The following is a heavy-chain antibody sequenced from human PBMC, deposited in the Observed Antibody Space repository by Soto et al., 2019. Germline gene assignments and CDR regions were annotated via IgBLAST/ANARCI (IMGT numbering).Heavy chain of an antibody. D-gene: IGHD4-17*01. Sequence: QVQLVQSGAEVKKPGSSVKVSCTASGGTFSSYAISWVRQAPGQGLEWMGGIIPIFGTANYAQKFQGRVTITADESTSTAYMELSSLRSEDTAVYYCARPRSLSYGDYAFVPLDYWGQGTLVTVSS. CDR3: ARPRSLSYGDYAFVPLDY. V-gene: IGHV1-69*12. CDR1: GGTFSSYA. CDR2: IIPIFGTA. J-gene: IGHJ4*02.